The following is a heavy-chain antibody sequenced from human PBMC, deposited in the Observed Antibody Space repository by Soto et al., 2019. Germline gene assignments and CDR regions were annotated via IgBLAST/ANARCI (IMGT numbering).Heavy chain of an antibody. CDR3: AFFFQAEDGIRDVRSVSAFLLNRSSDL. Sequence: QPPGQGLEWIGSIYHSGSTCYNPSLKSRVTMSVDKSKDEFSLKLTSVTAADTAVYYCAFFFQAEDGIRDVRSVSAFLLNRSSDL. D-gene: IGHD3-10*02. V-gene: IGHV4-38-2*01. CDR2: IYHSGST. J-gene: IGHJ2*01.